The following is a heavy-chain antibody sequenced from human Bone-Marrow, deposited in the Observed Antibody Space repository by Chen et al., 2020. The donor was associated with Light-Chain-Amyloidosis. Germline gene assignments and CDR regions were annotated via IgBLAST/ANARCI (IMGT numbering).Heavy chain of an antibody. CDR1: GYTFPNYW. Sequence: EVQLEQSGPEVKQPGESLKISCKGSGYTFPNYWIGWVLQMPGKGLEWMGVIYPDDSDARYSPSFEGQVTISADKSITTAYLQWRSLKASDTAMYYCARRRDGYNFDYWGQGTLVTVSS. CDR3: ARRRDGYNFDY. V-gene: IGHV5-51*01. J-gene: IGHJ4*02. D-gene: IGHD5-12*01. CDR2: IYPDDSDA.